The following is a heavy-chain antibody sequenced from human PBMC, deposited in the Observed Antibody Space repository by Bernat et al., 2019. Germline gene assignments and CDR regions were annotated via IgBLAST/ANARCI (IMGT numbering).Heavy chain of an antibody. Sequence: VQLQQWGAGLLKPSETLSLTCAVYGGSFSGYYWSWIRQPPGKGLEWIGEINHSGSTNYSPSLKSRVTISRDTSKNRFSLNLSSVTAADTAVYYCARGYCSSPSCYDPWGQGTLVTVSS. CDR2: INHSGST. CDR1: GGSFSGYY. V-gene: IGHV4-34*01. D-gene: IGHD2-2*01. CDR3: ARGYCSSPSCYDP. J-gene: IGHJ5*02.